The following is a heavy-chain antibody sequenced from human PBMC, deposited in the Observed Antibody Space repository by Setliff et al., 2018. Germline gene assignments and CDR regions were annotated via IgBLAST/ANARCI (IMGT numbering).Heavy chain of an antibody. J-gene: IGHJ5*02. D-gene: IGHD6-13*01. V-gene: IGHV4-34*01. Sequence: SETLSLTCAVYGDSFSGYFWTWIRQPPGKGLEWIEDIDQSGSTNYNPSLKSRLTISVDTSKNQFSLSLSSVTAADTAVYYCAGGAFGSRWYIRPWFDPWGQGTLVTVSS. CDR1: GDSFSGYF. CDR3: AGGAFGSRWYIRPWFDP. CDR2: IDQSGST.